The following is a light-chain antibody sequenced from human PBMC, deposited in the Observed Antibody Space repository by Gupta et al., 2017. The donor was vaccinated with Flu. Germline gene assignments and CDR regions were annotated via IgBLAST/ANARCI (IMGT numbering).Light chain of an antibody. CDR1: QTVLYSNNKNY. J-gene: IGKJ1*01. CDR3: QQDYSLPWT. V-gene: IGKV4-1*01. CDR2: WAS. Sequence: VPLGERATINGKSSQTVLYSNNKNYLAWYQQKAGQPPKLLFYWASTRQSGVPDRFSGSGSGTDFTLTISSLQAEDVAVYHCQQDYSLPWTFGQGTKVEIK.